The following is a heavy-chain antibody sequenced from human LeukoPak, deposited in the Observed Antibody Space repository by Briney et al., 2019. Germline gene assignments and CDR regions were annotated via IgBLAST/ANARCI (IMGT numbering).Heavy chain of an antibody. CDR3: AKDEFVASDFTGAFDI. J-gene: IGHJ3*02. CDR1: GFNFDDYA. V-gene: IGHV3-9*03. CDR2: ISWNSGSI. D-gene: IGHD2-8*02. Sequence: GGSLRLSCAASGFNFDDYAMHWVRQAPGKGLEWVSGISWNSGSIDYADSVKGRFTISRDNAKDSLYLQMNSLRAEDMALYYCAKDEFVASDFTGAFDIWGQGTMVTVSS.